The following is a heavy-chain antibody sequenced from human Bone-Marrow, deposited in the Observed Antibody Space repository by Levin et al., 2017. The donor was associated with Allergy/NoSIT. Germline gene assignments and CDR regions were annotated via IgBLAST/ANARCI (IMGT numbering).Heavy chain of an antibody. CDR3: SSFETAGS. CDR2: INEGGSDK. CDR1: GFTFSDYW. D-gene: IGHD1-1*01. Sequence: GGSLRLSCAASGFTFSDYWMTWVRQAPGKGLESVATINEGGSDKYYVDSVKGRFTISRDNARNSLYLQMNSLRADDTAVYYCSSFETAGSWGQGTLVTVSS. V-gene: IGHV3-7*02. J-gene: IGHJ5*02.